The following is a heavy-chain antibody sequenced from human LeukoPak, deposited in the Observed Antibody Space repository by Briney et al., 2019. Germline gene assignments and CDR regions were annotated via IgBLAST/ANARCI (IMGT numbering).Heavy chain of an antibody. CDR2: ISYDGSNK. CDR3: ARDKQWLVPQYFQH. CDR1: GFTFSSYG. J-gene: IGHJ1*01. V-gene: IGHV3-30*19. Sequence: PGGSLRLSCAASGFTFSSYGMHWVRQAPGKGLEWVAVISYDGSNKYYADSVKGRFTISRDNSKNTLYLQMDSLRAEDTAVYYCARDKQWLVPQYFQHWGQGTLVTVSS. D-gene: IGHD6-19*01.